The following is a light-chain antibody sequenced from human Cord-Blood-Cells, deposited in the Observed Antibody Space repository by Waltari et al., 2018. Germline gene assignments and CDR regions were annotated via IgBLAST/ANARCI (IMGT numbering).Light chain of an antibody. CDR3: QQYGSSPPTS. CDR1: QSVSSSY. J-gene: IGKJ2*03. Sequence: EIVLTQSPGTLSLSPGERATLSCRASQSVSSSYLAWYQQKPGQAPRLLIYGASSRATGIPDRFGGGGSGTDFTLTISRLEPEDFAVYYCQQYGSSPPTSFGQGTKLEIK. CDR2: GAS. V-gene: IGKV3-20*01.